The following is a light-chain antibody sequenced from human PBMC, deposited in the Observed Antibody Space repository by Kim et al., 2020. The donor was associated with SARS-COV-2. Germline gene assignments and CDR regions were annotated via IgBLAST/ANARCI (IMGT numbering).Light chain of an antibody. CDR1: QYLATW. CDR3: LQYKSDPYT. V-gene: IGKV1-5*01. CDR2: DAS. J-gene: IGKJ2*01. Sequence: GDTVSITCRASQYLATWVAWYQQKPGMAPKVLMYDASKLKSGVPSRFSGSGSGTEFTLTITSLQPDDFATYYCLQYKSDPYTFGQGTKLEI.